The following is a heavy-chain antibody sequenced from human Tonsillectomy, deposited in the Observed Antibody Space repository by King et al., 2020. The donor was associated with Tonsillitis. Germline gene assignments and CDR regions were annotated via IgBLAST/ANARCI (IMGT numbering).Heavy chain of an antibody. V-gene: IGHV3-48*04. Sequence: VQLLESGGGLVQPGGSLRLSCAASGFTFSSYSMNWVRQAPGKGLEWVSYISSSSSTIYYADSVKGRFTISRDNAKSSLSLQMNSLRAEDTAVYYCARTLIGWYFDLWGRGTLVTVSS. J-gene: IGHJ2*01. CDR3: ARTLIGWYFDL. CDR1: GFTFSSYS. CDR2: ISSSSSTI.